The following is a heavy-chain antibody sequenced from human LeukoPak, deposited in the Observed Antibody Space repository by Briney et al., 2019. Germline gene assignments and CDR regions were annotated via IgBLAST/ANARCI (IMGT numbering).Heavy chain of an antibody. D-gene: IGHD3-22*01. J-gene: IGHJ4*02. Sequence: GGSLRLSCAASGYTFSSYAMSLVRQAPGKGLEWVLAISGSGGSTYYADSVKGRFTISRDNSKNTLYLQMNSLRAEDTAVYYCANPPQLHDSSGYYHYWGQGTLVTVSS. CDR2: ISGSGGST. CDR3: ANPPQLHDSSGYYHY. V-gene: IGHV3-23*01. CDR1: GYTFSSYA.